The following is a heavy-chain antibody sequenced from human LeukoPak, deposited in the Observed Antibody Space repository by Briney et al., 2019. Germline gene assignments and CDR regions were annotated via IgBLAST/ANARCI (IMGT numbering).Heavy chain of an antibody. CDR2: IKQDGSEK. CDR1: GFTFSTYW. D-gene: IGHD6-13*01. CDR3: AGDSAGNDY. Sequence: GGSLRLSCAASGFTFSTYWMSWVPQAPGKGLEWVANIKQDGSEKYYVDSVKGRFTISRDNAKNSLYLQMNSLRAEDTAMYYCAGDSAGNDYWGQGTLVTVSS. V-gene: IGHV3-7*01. J-gene: IGHJ4*02.